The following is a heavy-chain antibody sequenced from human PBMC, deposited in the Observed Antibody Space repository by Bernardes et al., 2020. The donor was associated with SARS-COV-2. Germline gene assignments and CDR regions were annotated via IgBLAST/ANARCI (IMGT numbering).Heavy chain of an antibody. D-gene: IGHD3-10*01. CDR2: ISGSGRST. J-gene: IGHJ6*02. Sequence: GGSLRLSRVASGFTLSSYDMTWVRQAPGKGLEWVSFISGSGRSTYYADSVKGRFTMSRDNSKNMLYLQMNSLRAEDTAVYYCAKGMSLRPMVGGVTLCGMDVWGQGTTVTVSS. CDR3: AKGMSLRPMVGGVTLCGMDV. CDR1: GFTLSSYD. V-gene: IGHV3-23*01.